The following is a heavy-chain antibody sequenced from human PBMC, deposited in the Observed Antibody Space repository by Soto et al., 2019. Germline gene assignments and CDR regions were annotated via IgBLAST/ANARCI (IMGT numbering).Heavy chain of an antibody. CDR1: GYTFTTYA. CDR3: ARDNPPFDP. J-gene: IGHJ5*02. V-gene: IGHV1-18*01. Sequence: ASVKVSCKASGYTFTTYAMYWVRQAPGQRLEWMGWINAYNGNTKYAQKLQGRVTMTTDTSTSTAYMELRSLRSDDTAVYYCARDNPPFDPWGQGTLVTVSS. CDR2: INAYNGNT.